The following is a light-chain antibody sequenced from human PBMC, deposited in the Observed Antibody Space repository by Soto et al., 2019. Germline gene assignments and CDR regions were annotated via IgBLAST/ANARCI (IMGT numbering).Light chain of an antibody. V-gene: IGKV3-15*01. CDR2: RAS. J-gene: IGKJ1*01. CDR1: QNIYYN. Sequence: ILMTQSPATLSVSPGESATLSCRASQNIYYNVAWYQHRPGQAPRLLIYRASTRAPGVPARFSGSGSGTEFTLTISSRQAEDFTVDSCLQYHNLWAFGQGTKVEI. CDR3: LQYHNLWA.